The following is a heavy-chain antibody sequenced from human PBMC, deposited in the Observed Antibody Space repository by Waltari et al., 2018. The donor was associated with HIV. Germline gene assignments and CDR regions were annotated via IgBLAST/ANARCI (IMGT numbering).Heavy chain of an antibody. CDR1: GFTFGDYA. Sequence: EVQLVESGGGLVQSGRSLRLSCAASGFTFGDYAMSWVRQAPGKGLEWVGFIRSKPYGGTTDFAASVKGRFTISRDDSNSIAYLQMHSLKTEDTAVYYCSRRYCSGGSCYWYLDLWGRGTLVTVSS. J-gene: IGHJ2*01. CDR3: SRRYCSGGSCYWYLDL. CDR2: IRSKPYGGTT. V-gene: IGHV3-49*04. D-gene: IGHD2-15*01.